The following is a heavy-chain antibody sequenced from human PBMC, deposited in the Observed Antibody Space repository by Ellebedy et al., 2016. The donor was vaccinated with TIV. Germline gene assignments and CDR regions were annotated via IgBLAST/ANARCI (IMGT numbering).Heavy chain of an antibody. CDR2: INHSGST. V-gene: IGHV4-34*01. Sequence: SETLSLXCAVYGGSFSGYYWSWIRQPPGKGLEWIGEINHSGSTNYNPSLKSRVTISVDTSKNQFSLKLSSVTAEDTAVYYCAREMKSPRGTTHQTVWGQGTTVTVSS. CDR3: AREMKSPRGTTHQTV. CDR1: GGSFSGYY. D-gene: IGHD1-1*01. J-gene: IGHJ6*02.